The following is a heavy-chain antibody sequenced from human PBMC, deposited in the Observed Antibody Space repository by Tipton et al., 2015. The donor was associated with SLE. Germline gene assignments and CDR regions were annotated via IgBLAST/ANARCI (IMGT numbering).Heavy chain of an antibody. CDR3: ARGENAFDI. CDR2: IYYSGST. V-gene: IGHV4-59*01. CDR1: GGSFSGYY. D-gene: IGHD3-16*01. Sequence: GLVKPSETLSLTCAVYGGSFSGYYWSWIRQPPGKGLEWIGYIYYSGSTNYNPSLKSRVTISVDTSKNQFSLKLSSVTAADTAVYYCARGENAFDIWGQGTMVTVSS. J-gene: IGHJ3*02.